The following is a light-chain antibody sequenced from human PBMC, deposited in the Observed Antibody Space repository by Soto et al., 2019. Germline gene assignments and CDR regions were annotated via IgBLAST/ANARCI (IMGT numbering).Light chain of an antibody. CDR2: DAS. CDR3: QQRSNWPWT. V-gene: IGKV3-11*01. J-gene: IGKJ1*01. Sequence: EIVFSQSPAPLSFSPGGRAPPSRRASQSVSSYLAWYQQKPGQAPRLLIYDASNRATGIPARFSGSGSGTDFTLTISSLEPEDFAVYYCQQRSNWPWTFGQGTKVDI. CDR1: QSVSSY.